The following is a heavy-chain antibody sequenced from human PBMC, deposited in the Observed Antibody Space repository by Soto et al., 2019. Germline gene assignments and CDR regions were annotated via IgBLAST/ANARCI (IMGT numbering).Heavy chain of an antibody. V-gene: IGHV1-2*02. CDR2: INPNSGGT. J-gene: IGHJ5*02. D-gene: IGHD3-3*01. CDR1: GYTFTGYY. CDR3: ARDRDTIFGVVIPDPWFDP. Sequence: ASVKVSCKASGYTFTGYYMHWVRQAPGQGLEWMGWINPNSGGTNYAQKFQGRVTMTRDTSISTAYMELSRLRSDDTAVYYCARDRDTIFGVVIPDPWFDPWGPGTLVTVPS.